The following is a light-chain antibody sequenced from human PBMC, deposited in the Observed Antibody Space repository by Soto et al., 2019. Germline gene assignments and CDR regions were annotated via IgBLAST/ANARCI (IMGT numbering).Light chain of an antibody. V-gene: IGLV2-11*01. CDR1: SSDVGGYNS. Sequence: QSVLAQPRSVSGSPGQSVTISCSGTSSDVGGYNSVSWYQQFPGKVPKLMIYDVTKRPSGVPDRFSGSKSGNTASLTISGLQAEDEADYYCCSYAASYTLVFGGGTKVTVL. CDR2: DVT. CDR3: CSYAASYTLV. J-gene: IGLJ2*01.